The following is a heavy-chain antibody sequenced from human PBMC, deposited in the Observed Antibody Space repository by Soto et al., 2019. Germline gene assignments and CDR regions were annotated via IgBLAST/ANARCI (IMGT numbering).Heavy chain of an antibody. CDR2: ISDTGGST. CDR1: GFTFSTYD. CDR3: AKPAYDILTPSRRRTPGFHFDS. J-gene: IGHJ4*02. Sequence: GGSLRLSCAASGFTFSTYDLNWVRQAPGEGLEWVSSISDTGGSTNYADSVKGRFVISRDNSKNTLYLRMNSLRAEDTAVYYCAKPAYDILTPSRRRTPGFHFDSWGQGTRVTVSS. D-gene: IGHD3-9*01. V-gene: IGHV3-23*01.